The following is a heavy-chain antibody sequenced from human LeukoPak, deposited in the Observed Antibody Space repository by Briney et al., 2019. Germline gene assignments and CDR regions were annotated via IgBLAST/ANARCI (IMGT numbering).Heavy chain of an antibody. CDR2: ISAYNGNT. Sequence: GASVKVSCKASGYTFTSYGISWVRQAPGQGLEWMGWISAYNGNTNYAQKLQGRVTMTTDTSTSTAYMELRSLRSDDTAVYYCAARYCSGGNQPCPNTDAFDIWGQGTMVTVSS. V-gene: IGHV1-18*01. D-gene: IGHD2-15*01. CDR3: AARYCSGGNQPCPNTDAFDI. CDR1: GYTFTSYG. J-gene: IGHJ3*02.